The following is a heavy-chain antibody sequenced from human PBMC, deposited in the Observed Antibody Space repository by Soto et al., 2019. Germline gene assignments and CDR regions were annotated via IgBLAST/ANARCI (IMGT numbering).Heavy chain of an antibody. V-gene: IGHV1-8*01. CDR3: ARGSPGPVDH. J-gene: IGHJ4*02. CDR1: GYSFTSLH. D-gene: IGHD3-10*01. Sequence: QVQLVQSGAEVRRPGASVKVSCKASGYSFTSLHFNWVRQATGQGLEWIGWMNPHSGETGYAQRFQGRVTMPRDISLSTAYMELRSLTSHDTAVYFCARGSPGPVDHWGKGTLVTVSS. CDR2: MNPHSGET.